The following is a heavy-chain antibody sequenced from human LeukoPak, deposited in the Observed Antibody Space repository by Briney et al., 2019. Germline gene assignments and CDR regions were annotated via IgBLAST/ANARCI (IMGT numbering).Heavy chain of an antibody. CDR3: ARSYYDSSAQWDNWFDP. CDR2: INPNSGGT. J-gene: IGHJ5*02. Sequence: ASVKVSCKASGYXFTGYYIHWVRQAPGQGLEWLGRINPNSGGTNYAQKFQGRVTMTRDTSISTAYMELSSLRSDDTAVYYCARSYYDSSAQWDNWFDPWGQGTLVTVSS. V-gene: IGHV1-2*02. CDR1: GYXFTGYY. D-gene: IGHD3-22*01.